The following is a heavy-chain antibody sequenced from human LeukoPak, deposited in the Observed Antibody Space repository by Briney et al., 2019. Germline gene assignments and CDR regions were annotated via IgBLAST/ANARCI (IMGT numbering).Heavy chain of an antibody. CDR2: IYTRGST. D-gene: IGHD2-15*01. Sequence: KPSETLSLTCTVSSGSLSSSSYYWSWIRQPAGKGLEWIGRIYTRGSTNYNPSLKSRVTMSVDTSKNQFSLKLSSVTAADTAVYYCARGRYCSADICSGGDAFDIWGQGTMVSVSS. V-gene: IGHV4-61*02. J-gene: IGHJ3*02. CDR1: SGSLSSSSYY. CDR3: ARGRYCSADICSGGDAFDI.